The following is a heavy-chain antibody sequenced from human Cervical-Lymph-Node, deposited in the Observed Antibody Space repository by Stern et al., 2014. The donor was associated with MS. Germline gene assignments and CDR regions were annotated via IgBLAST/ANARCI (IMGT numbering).Heavy chain of an antibody. D-gene: IGHD3-22*01. J-gene: IGHJ6*02. CDR3: ARDHFTTSLDV. Sequence: QVQLVESGPGLVKPSQTLSLTCTVSGGSISSDNYYWTWIRQHPGKGLEWIWHIYYSGTTYYNPSLKSRVSITVDTSQNLFSLRLSSVTAADTAVYYCARDHFTTSLDVWGHGTTVTVS. CDR1: GGSISSDNYY. CDR2: IYYSGTT. V-gene: IGHV4-31*03.